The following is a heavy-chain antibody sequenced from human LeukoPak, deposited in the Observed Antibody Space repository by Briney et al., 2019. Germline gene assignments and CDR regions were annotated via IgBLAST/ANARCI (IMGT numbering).Heavy chain of an antibody. Sequence: ASVKVSCKASGYTFTGYYMHWVRQAPGQGLEWMGWINPNSGGTNYAQKFQGRVTMTRDTSISTAYMELSRLRSDDTAVYSCARGLTLFSGYKWKHWGQGTLVTVSS. J-gene: IGHJ1*01. CDR1: GYTFTGYY. CDR2: INPNSGGT. V-gene: IGHV1-2*02. D-gene: IGHD3-22*01. CDR3: ARGLTLFSGYKWKH.